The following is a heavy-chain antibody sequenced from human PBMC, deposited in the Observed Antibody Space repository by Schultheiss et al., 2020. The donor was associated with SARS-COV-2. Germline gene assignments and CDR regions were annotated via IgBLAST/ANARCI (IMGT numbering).Heavy chain of an antibody. Sequence: GGSLRLSCAASGFTFGSFALSWVRQAPGKGLEWVSSISSSSSDIYYADSVKGRFTISRDNSKNTLYLQMNSLRAEDTAVYYCARVRSSSRGGYYYGMDVWGQGTTVTVSS. CDR3: ARVRSSSRGGYYYGMDV. D-gene: IGHD6-6*01. CDR2: ISSSSSDI. CDR1: GFTFGSFA. V-gene: IGHV3-21*01. J-gene: IGHJ6*02.